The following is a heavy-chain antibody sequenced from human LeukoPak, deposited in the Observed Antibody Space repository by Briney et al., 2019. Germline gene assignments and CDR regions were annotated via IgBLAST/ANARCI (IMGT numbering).Heavy chain of an antibody. CDR3: TSPAGSTPHYFDY. J-gene: IGHJ4*02. Sequence: GASVKVSCKASGYTFTNYYVHWVRQATGQGLEWMGMINPTGESTTYAQMFQGRLTVTRDTSTSTVYMELSSLKSEDTAVYYCTSPAGSTPHYFDYWGQGSLLTVSS. D-gene: IGHD6-25*01. CDR2: INPTGEST. CDR1: GYTFTNYY. V-gene: IGHV1-46*01.